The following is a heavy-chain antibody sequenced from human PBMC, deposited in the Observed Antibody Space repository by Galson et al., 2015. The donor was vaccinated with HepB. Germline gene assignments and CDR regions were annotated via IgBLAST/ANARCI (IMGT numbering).Heavy chain of an antibody. CDR3: TTRLYSKSWLYLDY. J-gene: IGHJ4*01. Sequence: SLRLSCAAAGFTFTNAWMSWGRQAPGKGLEGIGRIKSNIDGGAPEYAAPVGGRFTVSRDDSKNTVYLEINSLKTEDTAVYYCTTRLYSKSWLYLDYCGHGTLLTVSS. CDR1: GFTFTNAW. CDR2: IKSNIDGGAP. D-gene: IGHD2-21*01. V-gene: IGHV3-15*01.